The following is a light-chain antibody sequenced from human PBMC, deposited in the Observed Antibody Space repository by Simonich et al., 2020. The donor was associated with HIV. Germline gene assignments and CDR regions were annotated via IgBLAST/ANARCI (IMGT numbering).Light chain of an antibody. J-gene: IGLJ2*01. V-gene: IGLV2-14*02. CDR1: SSDVGSYNS. Sequence: QSALTQPASVSGSPGQSITISCTGTSSDVGSYNSVSWYQQHPGKVPKVMIYDVSKRPSGVSSRFSGSKSGNTASLTISGLQAEDEADYYCSSYTSSSTLVFGGGTKLTVL. CDR2: DVS. CDR3: SSYTSSSTLV.